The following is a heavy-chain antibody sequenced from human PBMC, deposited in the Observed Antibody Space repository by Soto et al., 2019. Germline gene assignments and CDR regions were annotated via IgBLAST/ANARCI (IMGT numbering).Heavy chain of an antibody. Sequence: EVQLVESGGGLVQPGGSLRLSCEASGFTFSGYNMNWIRQAPGKGLEWVSCIKSDGGGIWYAESVKGRFTVSRDNAKNSLHLQMNSLRDEDTAVYFCARDANWSSDYWGQGTLVAVSS. CDR1: GFTFSGYN. CDR2: IKSDGGGI. CDR3: ARDANWSSDY. J-gene: IGHJ4*02. V-gene: IGHV3-48*02. D-gene: IGHD1-1*01.